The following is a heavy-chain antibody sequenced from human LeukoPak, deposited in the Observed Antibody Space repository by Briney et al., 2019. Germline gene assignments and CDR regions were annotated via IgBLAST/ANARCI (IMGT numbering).Heavy chain of an antibody. J-gene: IGHJ4*02. D-gene: IGHD3-16*01. CDR3: AKPLNDYVWGSYYY. Sequence: PGGSLRLFCAASGFTFSSYAMSWVRQAPGKGLEWVSAISGSGGSTYYADSVKGRFTISRDNSKNTLYLQMNSLRAEDTAVYYCAKPLNDYVWGSYYYWGQGTLVTVSS. CDR2: ISGSGGST. CDR1: GFTFSSYA. V-gene: IGHV3-23*01.